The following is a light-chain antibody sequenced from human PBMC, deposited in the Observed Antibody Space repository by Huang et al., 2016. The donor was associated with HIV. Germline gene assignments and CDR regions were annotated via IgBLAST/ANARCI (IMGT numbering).Light chain of an antibody. J-gene: IGKJ4*01. Sequence: DIQMTQSPSTLSASVGDRVTITCRASQSISSWLAWYQQKPGKAPKLLIYKASNLESGVPSRLSGSGCGTEFTLTISSLQPDDFATYYCQQYNSYPLTFGGGTKVQIK. CDR3: QQYNSYPLT. CDR1: QSISSW. CDR2: KAS. V-gene: IGKV1-5*03.